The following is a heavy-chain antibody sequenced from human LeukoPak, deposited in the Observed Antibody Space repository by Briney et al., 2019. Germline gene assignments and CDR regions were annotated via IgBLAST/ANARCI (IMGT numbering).Heavy chain of an antibody. D-gene: IGHD6-19*01. CDR3: AKSYSSGWDFDY. CDR2: TYYRSKWYN. Sequence: SQTLSLTCAISGDSVSSNSAAWNWIRQSPSRGLEWLGRTYYRSKWYNDYAVSVKSRITIKPDTSKNQFSLQLKSLTPEDTAVYYCAKSYSSGWDFDYWGQGTLVTVSS. J-gene: IGHJ4*02. CDR1: GDSVSSNSAA. V-gene: IGHV6-1*01.